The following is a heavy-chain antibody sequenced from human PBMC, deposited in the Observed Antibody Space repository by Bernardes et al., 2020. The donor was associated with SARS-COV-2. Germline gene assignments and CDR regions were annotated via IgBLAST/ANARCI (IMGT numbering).Heavy chain of an antibody. V-gene: IGHV3-15*07. CDR2: IRSRSSGGTA. CDR1: GLTEGW. Sequence: GGALRLSCEAPGLTEGWVNLVRQAPGKGPGGVGRIRSRSSGGTAGFAAPVRGRFTISRDDSINMVYLQMNSLKTEDTALYFCTTGFYQYFAYWGQGALVTVSS. D-gene: IGHD3-16*02. J-gene: IGHJ4*02. CDR3: TTGFYQYFAY.